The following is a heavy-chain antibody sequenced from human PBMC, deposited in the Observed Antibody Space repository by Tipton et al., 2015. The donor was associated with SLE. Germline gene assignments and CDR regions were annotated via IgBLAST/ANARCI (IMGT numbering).Heavy chain of an antibody. CDR2: IDWNTGSI. V-gene: IGHV3-9*01. Sequence: SLRLSCAASGFTFSSYGMHWVRQAPGKGLEWVSGIDWNTGSIGYADSVKGRFTISRDNTKYFLYLQMNSLRPEDTAVYYCAKDLHPGGSVARRFLSYGMDFWGQGTTVTVSS. D-gene: IGHD2-15*01. CDR3: AKDLHPGGSVARRFLSYGMDF. CDR1: GFTFSSYG. J-gene: IGHJ6*02.